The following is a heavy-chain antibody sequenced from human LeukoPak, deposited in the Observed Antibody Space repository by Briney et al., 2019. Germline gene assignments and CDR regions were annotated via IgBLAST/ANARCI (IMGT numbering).Heavy chain of an antibody. CDR3: AKGSGHDTDFDY. Sequence: GGSLRLSCAASGFTFSTYVVSWVRQAPGKGLEWVSGISGSGDNTYYADSVKGRFTVSRDNSKSTLYLQMSSLRAEDTAIYYCAKGSGHDTDFDYWGQGTLVTVSS. D-gene: IGHD1-1*01. CDR1: GFTFSTYV. CDR2: ISGSGDNT. V-gene: IGHV3-23*01. J-gene: IGHJ4*02.